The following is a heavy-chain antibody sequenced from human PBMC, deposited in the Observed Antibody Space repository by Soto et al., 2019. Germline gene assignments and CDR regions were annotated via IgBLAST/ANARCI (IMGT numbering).Heavy chain of an antibody. D-gene: IGHD3-3*01. J-gene: IGHJ6*02. CDR2: INPKSGGT. CDR3: ARAILQNLYYYYAMDV. CDR1: GYTFTSYH. V-gene: IGHV1-2*06. Sequence: ASVKVSCKASGYTFTSYHIHWVRQAPGQGLEWLGRINPKSGGTSTAQKFQGRVTLTRDTSINTAYMELTRLTSDDTAVYFCARAILQNLYYYYAMDVWGQGTTVTVSS.